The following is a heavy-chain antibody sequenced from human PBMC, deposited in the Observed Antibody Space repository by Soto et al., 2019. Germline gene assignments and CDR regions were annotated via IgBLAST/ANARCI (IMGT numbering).Heavy chain of an antibody. CDR1: GFTFSSYA. V-gene: IGHV3-23*01. D-gene: IGHD4-4*01. CDR3: AKSGWPMTTKMPFDY. J-gene: IGHJ4*02. Sequence: GGSLRLSCAASGFTFSSYAMSWVRQAPGKGLEWVSAISGSGGSTYYADSVKGRFTISRDNSKNTLYLQMNSLRAEDTAVYYCAKSGWPMTTKMPFDYWGQGTLVTVSS. CDR2: ISGSGGST.